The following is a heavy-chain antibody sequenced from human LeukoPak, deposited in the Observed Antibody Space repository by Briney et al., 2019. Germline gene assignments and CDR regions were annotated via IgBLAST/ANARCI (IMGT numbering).Heavy chain of an antibody. V-gene: IGHV3-9*01. J-gene: IGHJ6*02. CDR2: ISWNSGSI. CDR1: GFTFDDYA. D-gene: IGHD6-19*01. CDR3: AKDIHSSGWSINYYYYGMDV. Sequence: GGSLRLSCAASGFTFDDYAMHWVRQAPGKGLEWVSGISWNSGSIGYADSVKGRFTISRDNAKNSLYLQMNSLRAEDTALYYCAKDIHSSGWSINYYYYGMDVWGQGTTVTVSS.